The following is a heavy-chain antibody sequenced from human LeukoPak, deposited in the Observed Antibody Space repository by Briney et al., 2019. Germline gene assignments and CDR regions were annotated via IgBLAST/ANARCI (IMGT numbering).Heavy chain of an antibody. V-gene: IGHV3-53*01. CDR1: GFTVSSNY. Sequence: GGSLRLSCAASGFTVSSNYMSWVRQAPGKGLEWVSVIYSGGSTYYADSVKGRFSISRDNAENSVFLQMTSLRVEDTAVYHCARKGGSRPNDAFDIWGQGTKVTVSS. D-gene: IGHD2-15*01. J-gene: IGHJ3*02. CDR3: ARKGGSRPNDAFDI. CDR2: IYSGGST.